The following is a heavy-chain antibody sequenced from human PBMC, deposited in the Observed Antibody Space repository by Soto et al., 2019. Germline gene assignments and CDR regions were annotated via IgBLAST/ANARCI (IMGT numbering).Heavy chain of an antibody. V-gene: IGHV1-8*01. CDR2: MNPNSGNT. CDR1: GYTLTSYD. J-gene: IGHJ5*02. Sequence: ASVKVSCKASGYTLTSYDINWVRQATGQGLEWMGWMNPNSGNTGYAQKFQGRVTMTRNTSITTAYMELSSLRSEDTAVYYCVRESPQFQPWPPEATTKPENWFDPWGQGTLVTLSS. D-gene: IGHD1-1*01. CDR3: VRESPQFQPWPPEATTKPENWFDP.